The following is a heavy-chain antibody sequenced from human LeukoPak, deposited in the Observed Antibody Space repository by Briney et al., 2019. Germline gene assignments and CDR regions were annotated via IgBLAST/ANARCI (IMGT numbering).Heavy chain of an antibody. J-gene: IGHJ4*02. Sequence: GGSLRLSCAASGFIFSNYAIHWVRQAPGKGLEWVAVIPYDGSNKYYADSVKARFTISRDISKNTLYLQMNSLRAEDTAVYYCARGYCSSISCYVDYWGQGTLVTVSS. CDR3: ARGYCSSISCYVDY. CDR1: GFIFSNYA. V-gene: IGHV3-30*04. CDR2: IPYDGSNK. D-gene: IGHD2-2*01.